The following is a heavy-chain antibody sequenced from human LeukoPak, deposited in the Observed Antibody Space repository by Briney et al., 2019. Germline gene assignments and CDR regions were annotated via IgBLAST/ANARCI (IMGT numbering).Heavy chain of an antibody. D-gene: IGHD1-26*01. CDR1: GGSISSSTYY. V-gene: IGHV4-39*07. J-gene: IGHJ4*02. Sequence: SQTLSLTCTVSGGSISSSTYYWGWIRQPPGKGLEWIASMYYIGSTYYNPSLKSRVTISVDTSKNQFSLKLSSVTAADTAVYYCARDEWELHSNWGQGTLVTVSS. CDR3: ARDEWELHSN. CDR2: MYYIGST.